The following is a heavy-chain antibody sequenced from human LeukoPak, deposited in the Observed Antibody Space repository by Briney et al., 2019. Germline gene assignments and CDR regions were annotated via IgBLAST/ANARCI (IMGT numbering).Heavy chain of an antibody. J-gene: IGHJ4*02. CDR2: FSGSGGST. CDR3: AKSGLNRFDY. CDR1: GFTFSSYA. Sequence: GGSLRLSCAASGFTFSSYAMSWVRQAPGKGLEGVSTFSGSGGSTHYADSVKGRFTISRDNSKNTLYLQMNSLRADDTAVYSCAKSGLNRFDYWGQGTLVTVSS. D-gene: IGHD2-15*01. V-gene: IGHV3-23*01.